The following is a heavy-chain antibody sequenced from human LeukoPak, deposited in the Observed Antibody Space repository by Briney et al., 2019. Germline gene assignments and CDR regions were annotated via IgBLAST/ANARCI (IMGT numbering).Heavy chain of an antibody. J-gene: IGHJ6*02. CDR2: MNPNSGNT. CDR1: GYTFTSYD. D-gene: IGHD2-2*01. CDR3: ARVPIVVVPAASYGMDV. Sequence: GASVKVSCKASGYTFTSYDINWVRQAIGQGLEWMGWMNPNSGNTGYAQKFQGRVTMTRNTSISTAYMELSSLRSEDTAVYYCARVPIVVVPAASYGMDVWGQGTTVTVSS. V-gene: IGHV1-8*01.